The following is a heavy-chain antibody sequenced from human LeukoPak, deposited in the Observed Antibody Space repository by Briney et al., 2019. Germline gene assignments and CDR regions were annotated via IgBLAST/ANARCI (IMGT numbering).Heavy chain of an antibody. V-gene: IGHV3-33*01. CDR2: IWYDGSNK. D-gene: IGHD4-17*01. Sequence: GRSLRLSCAASGFTFSSYGMHWVRQAPGKGLEWVAVIWYDGSNKYYADSVKGRFTISRDNSKNTLYLQMNSLRAEDTAVYYCARDHYVVREKMTTVTNTGAFDIWGQGTMVTVSS. J-gene: IGHJ3*02. CDR3: ARDHYVVREKMTTVTNTGAFDI. CDR1: GFTFSSYG.